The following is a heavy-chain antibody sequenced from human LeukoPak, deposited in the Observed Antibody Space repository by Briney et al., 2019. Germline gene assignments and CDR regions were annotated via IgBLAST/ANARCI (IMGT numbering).Heavy chain of an antibody. Sequence: GGSLRLSCAASGFTFSNYWMHWVRQAPGKGLIWVSRINSDGSTTTYADSVKGRFTISRDNAKNTLYLQMDSLRAEDTAIYYCAKIPSATENFDYWGQGTLVMVSS. CDR2: INSDGSTT. CDR3: AKIPSATENFDY. CDR1: GFTFSNYW. D-gene: IGHD5-12*01. V-gene: IGHV3-74*01. J-gene: IGHJ4*02.